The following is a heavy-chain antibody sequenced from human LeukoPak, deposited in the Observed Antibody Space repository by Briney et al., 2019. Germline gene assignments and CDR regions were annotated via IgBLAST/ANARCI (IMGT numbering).Heavy chain of an antibody. D-gene: IGHD4-17*01. J-gene: IGHJ4*02. CDR2: INHSGST. V-gene: IGHV4-34*01. CDR3: ASRIHDYGDFLDY. Sequence: SETLSLTCAVYGGSFSGYYWSWIRQPPGKGLEWIGEINHSGSTNYNPSLKSRVTISVDTSKNQFSLKLSSVTAADTAVYYCASRIHDYGDFLDYWGQGTLVTVSS. CDR1: GGSFSGYY.